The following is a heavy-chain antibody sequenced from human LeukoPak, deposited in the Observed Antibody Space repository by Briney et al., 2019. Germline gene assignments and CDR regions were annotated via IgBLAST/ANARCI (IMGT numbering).Heavy chain of an antibody. CDR2: IYPGDSDT. D-gene: IGHD6-13*01. J-gene: IGHJ4*02. CDR1: GYTFTSYW. Sequence: GESLKISCKGSGYTFTSYWIGWVRQMPGKGLEWVGIIYPGDSDTTYSPSFQGQVTISADKSISTAYLQWSSLKASDTAMYYCARHLVSSSWYVNDYWGQGTLVTVSS. V-gene: IGHV5-51*01. CDR3: ARHLVSSSWYVNDY.